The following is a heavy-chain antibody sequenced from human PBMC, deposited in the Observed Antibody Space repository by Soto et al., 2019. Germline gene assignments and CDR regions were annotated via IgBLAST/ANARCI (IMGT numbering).Heavy chain of an antibody. D-gene: IGHD5-18*01. CDR3: AREFAGIQLWLGGYYYGMDV. J-gene: IGHJ6*02. CDR1: GFTFSSYS. CDR2: ISSSSSTI. V-gene: IGHV3-48*02. Sequence: GESLKISCAASGFTFSSYSMNWVRQAPGKGLEWVSYISSSSSTIYYADSVKGRFTISRDNAKNSLYLQMNSLRDEDTAVYYCAREFAGIQLWLGGYYYGMDVWGQGTTVTVSS.